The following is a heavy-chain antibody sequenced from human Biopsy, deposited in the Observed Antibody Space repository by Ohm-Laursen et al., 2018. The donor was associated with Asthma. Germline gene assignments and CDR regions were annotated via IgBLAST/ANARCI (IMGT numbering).Heavy chain of an antibody. CDR2: MSFDGRQT. Sequence: SLRLSCAASGFVFRSHAMHWVRQAPGKGLEWVAVMSFDGRQTYYANSVKGRFTISRDNSKNTLYLQMNSLRAEDTAVYYCAKERYYDFWSGYPIWGQGTMVTVSS. CDR1: GFVFRSHA. CDR3: AKERYYDFWSGYPI. J-gene: IGHJ3*02. D-gene: IGHD3-3*01. V-gene: IGHV3-30*18.